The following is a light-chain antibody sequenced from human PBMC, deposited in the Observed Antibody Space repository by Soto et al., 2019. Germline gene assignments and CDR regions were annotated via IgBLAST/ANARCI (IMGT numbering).Light chain of an antibody. CDR1: QSISSL. V-gene: IGKV1-5*01. Sequence: DIQMTQSPSTLSASVGDRVTITCRASQSISSLLAWYQQKPGKAPKLLIFDAFSLESGVPSRFSGSGSGTEFTLTISSLQPDDFATYYCQQYNSYSWTFGQGTKVDIK. CDR3: QQYNSYSWT. CDR2: DAF. J-gene: IGKJ1*01.